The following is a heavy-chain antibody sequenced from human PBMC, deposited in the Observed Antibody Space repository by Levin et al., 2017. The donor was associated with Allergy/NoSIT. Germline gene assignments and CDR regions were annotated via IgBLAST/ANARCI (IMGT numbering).Heavy chain of an antibody. CDR2: FTSRGSST. J-gene: IGHJ4*02. CDR3: ARDLGVHSSGWYADLDY. CDR1: GFTFSNYD. Sequence: RASVKVSCAASGFTFSNYDMSWVRQAPGKGLDWVSTFTSRGSSTYYADSVKGRFTMSRDNSKNTLYLLMNSLGADDTAVYYCARDLGVHSSGWYADLDYWGQGTLVSVSS. V-gene: IGHV3-23*01. D-gene: IGHD6-19*01.